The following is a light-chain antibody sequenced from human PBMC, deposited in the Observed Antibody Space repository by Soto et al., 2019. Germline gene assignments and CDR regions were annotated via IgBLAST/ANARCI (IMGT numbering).Light chain of an antibody. Sequence: QSALTQPASVSGSPGQSITISCTGTSTDVGGYNYVSWYQQHPGKAPKLMIYEVSNRPSGVSIRFSASKSGNTASLTISGLQAEDEADYYCSSYTSSSSWVFGGGTKLTVL. CDR2: EVS. V-gene: IGLV2-14*01. CDR1: STDVGGYNY. CDR3: SSYTSSSSWV. J-gene: IGLJ3*02.